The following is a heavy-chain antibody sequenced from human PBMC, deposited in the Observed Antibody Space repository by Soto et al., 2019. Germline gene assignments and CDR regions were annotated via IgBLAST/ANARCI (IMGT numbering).Heavy chain of an antibody. V-gene: IGHV1-18*01. Sequence: ASMKVSCKASGYTFTSYAMHLVHQAPGQGLEWMGWISAYNGNTNYAQKLQGRVTMTTDTSTSTAYMELRSLRSDDTAVYYCARDTAMVTTTFDYWGQGTLVTVSS. J-gene: IGHJ4*02. CDR2: ISAYNGNT. CDR3: ARDTAMVTTTFDY. D-gene: IGHD5-18*01. CDR1: GYTFTSYA.